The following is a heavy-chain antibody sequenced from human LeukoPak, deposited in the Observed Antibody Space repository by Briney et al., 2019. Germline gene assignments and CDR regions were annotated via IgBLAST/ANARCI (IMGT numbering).Heavy chain of an antibody. CDR3: AREGGAYDSSGYYRGYYYYHGMDV. D-gene: IGHD3-22*01. J-gene: IGHJ6*02. CDR1: GFTFSSYE. Sequence: GGSLRLSCAASGFTFSSYEMNWVRQAPGKGLEWVSYISSSGSTIYYADSVKGRFTISRDNAKNSLYLQMNSLRAEDTAVYYCAREGGAYDSSGYYRGYYYYHGMDVWGQGTTVTVSS. CDR2: ISSSGSTI. V-gene: IGHV3-48*03.